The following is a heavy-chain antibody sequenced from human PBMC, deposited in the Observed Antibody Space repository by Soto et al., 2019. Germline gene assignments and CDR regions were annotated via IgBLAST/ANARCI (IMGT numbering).Heavy chain of an antibody. D-gene: IGHD6-13*01. CDR3: ARVATLGAAAGSYYYYGMDV. Sequence: SETLSLTCTVSGGSISSGGYYWSWIRQHPGKGLEWIGYIYYSGSTYYNPSLKSRVTISVDTSKNQFSLKLSSVTAADTAVYYCARVATLGAAAGSYYYYGMDVWGQGTTVTVSS. CDR1: GGSISSGGYY. V-gene: IGHV4-31*03. J-gene: IGHJ6*02. CDR2: IYYSGST.